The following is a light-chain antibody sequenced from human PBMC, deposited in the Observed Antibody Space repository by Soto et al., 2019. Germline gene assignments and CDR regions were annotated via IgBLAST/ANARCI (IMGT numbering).Light chain of an antibody. CDR3: SSYTSSSTLV. V-gene: IGLV2-14*01. J-gene: IGLJ1*01. CDR2: EVT. Sequence: QSVLSQPASVSGSPGQSITISCTGTSSDVGGYKHVAWYQQYPGKAPKLIIFEVTDRPSGVSNRFSGSKSGNTASLTISGLQAEDEADYYCSSYTSSSTLVFGTGTKLTVL. CDR1: SSDVGGYKH.